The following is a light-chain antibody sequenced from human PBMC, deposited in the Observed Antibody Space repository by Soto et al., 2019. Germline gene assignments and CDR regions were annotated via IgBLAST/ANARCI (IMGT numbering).Light chain of an antibody. CDR3: HQYNNLWT. J-gene: IGKJ1*01. CDR2: GAS. Sequence: EIVMTQSPATLSVSPGERVTLSCRASQSVSSRLAWYQQEPGQSPRLLIYGASTRATGIPARFSGSGSGTEFTLTISSLQSEDFGVYYCHQYNNLWTFGQGTKVDIK. V-gene: IGKV3-15*01. CDR1: QSVSSR.